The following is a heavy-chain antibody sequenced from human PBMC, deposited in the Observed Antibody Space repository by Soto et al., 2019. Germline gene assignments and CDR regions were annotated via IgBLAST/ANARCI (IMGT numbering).Heavy chain of an antibody. CDR2: IYPADSDT. CDR1: GYSFTTYW. CDR3: ARFSATGIGHYYYYGLDV. Sequence: PGESLKISCKGSGYSFTTYWIAWVRQMPGKGLEWMGIIYPADSDTRYSPSFQGQVTISVDKSIRTAYPQWSSLKASDTAIYYCARFSATGIGHYYYYGLDVWGQGTRVTVSS. V-gene: IGHV5-51*01. D-gene: IGHD6-13*01. J-gene: IGHJ6*02.